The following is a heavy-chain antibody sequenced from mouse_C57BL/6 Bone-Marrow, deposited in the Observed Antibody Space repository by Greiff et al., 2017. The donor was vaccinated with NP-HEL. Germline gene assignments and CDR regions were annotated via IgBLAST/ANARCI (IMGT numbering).Heavy chain of an antibody. CDR1: GYSITSGYY. Sequence: EVQLVESGPGLVKPSQSLSLTCSVPGYSITSGYYWNWIRQFPGNKLEWMGYISYDGSNNYNPSLKNRISITRDTSKNQFFLKLNSVTTEDTATYYCARRAYWGQGTLVTVSA. J-gene: IGHJ3*01. V-gene: IGHV3-6*01. CDR2: ISYDGSN. CDR3: ARRAY.